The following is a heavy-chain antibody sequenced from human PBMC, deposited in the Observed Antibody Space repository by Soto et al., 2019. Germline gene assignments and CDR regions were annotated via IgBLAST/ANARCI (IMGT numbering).Heavy chain of an antibody. J-gene: IGHJ3*02. Sequence: PSETLSLTCTVSGGSISSYYWSWIRQPPGKGLEWIGYIYYSGSTNYNPSLKSRVTISVDTSKNQFSLKLSSVTAADTAVYYCAGGGGLRGAFDIWGQGTMVTVSS. CDR2: IYYSGST. CDR1: GGSISSYY. V-gene: IGHV4-59*01. D-gene: IGHD4-17*01. CDR3: AGGGGLRGAFDI.